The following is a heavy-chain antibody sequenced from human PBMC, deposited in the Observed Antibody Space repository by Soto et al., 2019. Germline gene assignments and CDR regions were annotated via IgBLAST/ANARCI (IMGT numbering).Heavy chain of an antibody. J-gene: IGHJ3*02. CDR2: MNPNSGNT. CDR1: GYTFTSYD. V-gene: IGHV1-8*01. Sequence: ASVKVSCKASGYTFTSYDINWVRQATGQGLEWMGWMNPNSGNTGYAQKFQGRVTMTRNASISTAYMELSSLRSEDTAVYYCARVGWIQLWLLAFDIWGQGTMVTVSS. CDR3: ARVGWIQLWLLAFDI. D-gene: IGHD5-18*01.